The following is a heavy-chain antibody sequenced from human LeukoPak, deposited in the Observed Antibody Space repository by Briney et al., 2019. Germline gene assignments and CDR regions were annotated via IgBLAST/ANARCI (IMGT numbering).Heavy chain of an antibody. CDR1: GGSLSDYY. D-gene: IGHD3-22*01. V-gene: IGHV4-34*01. CDR2: INHSGST. CDR3: ARWSSNYYDTSGRRFDP. J-gene: IGHJ5*02. Sequence: PSETLSLTCAVYGGSLSDYYWSWIRRPPGKGLEWIWEINHSGSTNYNPSLKSRVTISVDTSKNQFSLKLSSVTAADTAVYYCARWSSNYYDTSGRRFDPWGQGTLVTVSS.